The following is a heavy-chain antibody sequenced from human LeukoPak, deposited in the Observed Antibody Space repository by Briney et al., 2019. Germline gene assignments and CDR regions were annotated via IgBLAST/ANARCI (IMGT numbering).Heavy chain of an antibody. J-gene: IGHJ4*02. CDR1: GFTFSSYG. Sequence: PGGSLRLSCAASGFTFSSYGMHWVRQAPGKGLEWVAFIRYDGSNKYYADSVKGRFTISRDNSKNTLYLQMNSLRAEDTAVYYCAKMEYSSSEGYYFDYWGQGTLVTVSS. V-gene: IGHV3-30*02. CDR3: AKMEYSSSEGYYFDY. D-gene: IGHD6-6*01. CDR2: IRYDGSNK.